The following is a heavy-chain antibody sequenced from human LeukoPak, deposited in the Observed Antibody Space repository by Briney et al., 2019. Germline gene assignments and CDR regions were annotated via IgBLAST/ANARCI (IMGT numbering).Heavy chain of an antibody. J-gene: IGHJ4*02. D-gene: IGHD5-12*01. CDR1: GFTFSSYG. V-gene: IGHV3-30*18. Sequence: PGGSLRLSCAASGFTFSSYGMHWVRQAPGKGLEWVAVISYDGSNKNYADSVKGRFTISRDNSKNTLYLQMNSLRAEDTAVYYCANSGYDFDYWGQGTLVTVSS. CDR3: ANSGYDFDY. CDR2: ISYDGSNK.